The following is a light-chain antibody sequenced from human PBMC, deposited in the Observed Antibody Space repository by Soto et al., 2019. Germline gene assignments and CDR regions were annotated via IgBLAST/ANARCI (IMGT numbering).Light chain of an antibody. Sequence: QSALTKPASVSVSPGQSITISCTGTSSDVGGYNYVSWYQQHPGKAPKLMIYDVSNRPSGVSNRFSGSKSGNTASLTISGLLAEDEADYYCSSYTSSSLYVFGTGTKVTVL. CDR1: SSDVGGYNY. J-gene: IGLJ1*01. V-gene: IGLV2-14*01. CDR3: SSYTSSSLYV. CDR2: DVS.